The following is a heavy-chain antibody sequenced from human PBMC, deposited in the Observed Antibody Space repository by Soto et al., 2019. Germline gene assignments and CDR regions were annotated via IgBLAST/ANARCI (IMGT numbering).Heavy chain of an antibody. CDR1: GGSISSGGYY. CDR2: IYYSGST. D-gene: IGHD3-16*02. Sequence: SETLSLTCTVSGGSISSGGYYWSWIRQHPGKGLEWIGYIYYSGSTYYNPSLKSRVTISVDTSKNQFSLKLSSVTAADTAVYYCARSTPGSYRSGSLDYWGQGTLVTVSS. CDR3: ARSTPGSYRSGSLDY. J-gene: IGHJ4*02. V-gene: IGHV4-31*03.